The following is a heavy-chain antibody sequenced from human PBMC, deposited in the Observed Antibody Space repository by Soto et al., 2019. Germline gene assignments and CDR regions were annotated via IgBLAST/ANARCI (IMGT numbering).Heavy chain of an antibody. V-gene: IGHV3-7*03. Sequence: PGGSLRLSCAASGFTFSSYAMSWVRQAPGKGLEWVANIKQDGSEKYYVDSVKGRFTISRDNAKNSLYLQMNSLRAEDTAVYYCARVGSSMAFDYWGQGTLVTVSS. D-gene: IGHD6-6*01. J-gene: IGHJ4*02. CDR1: GFTFSSYA. CDR3: ARVGSSMAFDY. CDR2: IKQDGSEK.